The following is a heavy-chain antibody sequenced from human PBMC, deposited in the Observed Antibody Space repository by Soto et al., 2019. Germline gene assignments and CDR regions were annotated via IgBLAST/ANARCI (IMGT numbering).Heavy chain of an antibody. D-gene: IGHD4-17*01. V-gene: IGHV3-7*01. CDR3: ARDSATVTTPYFDY. Sequence: GGSLRLSCAASGFTFSSYWMSWVRQAPGKGLEWVANIKQDGSEKYYVDSVKGRFTIFRDNAKNSLYLQMNSLRAEDTAVYYCARDSATVTTPYFDYWGQGTLVTVSS. J-gene: IGHJ4*02. CDR1: GFTFSSYW. CDR2: IKQDGSEK.